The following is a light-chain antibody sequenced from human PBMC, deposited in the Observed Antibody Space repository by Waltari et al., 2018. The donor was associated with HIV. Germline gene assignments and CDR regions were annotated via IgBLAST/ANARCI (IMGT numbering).Light chain of an antibody. Sequence: EIVLTQSPATLSLSPGERGTLSCRASQSVSNYLAWYQQKPGQAPRLLIYDASKRATGIPARFSGSGSGTDFTLTISSLESGDFAVYYCQQRSNWPGTFGQGTKVEIK. J-gene: IGKJ1*01. CDR3: QQRSNWPGT. V-gene: IGKV3-11*01. CDR1: QSVSNY. CDR2: DAS.